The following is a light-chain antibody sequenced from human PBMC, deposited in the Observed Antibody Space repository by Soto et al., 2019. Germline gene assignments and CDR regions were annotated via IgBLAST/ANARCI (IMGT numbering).Light chain of an antibody. CDR1: SSNIGNNA. Sequence: QSVLTQPPSVSEAPRQRVTISCSGSSSNIGNNAVNWYQQLPGKAPKLLIYYDDLLPSGVSDRFSGSKSGTSASLAISGLQSEDEADYYCAAWDDSLNAYVFGTGTKLTVX. CDR2: YDD. V-gene: IGLV1-36*01. J-gene: IGLJ1*01. CDR3: AAWDDSLNAYV.